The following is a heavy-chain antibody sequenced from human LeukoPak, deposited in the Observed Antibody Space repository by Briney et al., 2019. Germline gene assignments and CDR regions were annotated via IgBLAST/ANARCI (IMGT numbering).Heavy chain of an antibody. CDR1: GFTFSSYR. D-gene: IGHD2-21*01. J-gene: IGHJ3*02. Sequence: GGSLRLSCAGSGFTFSSYRMSWVRQAPGKGLEWVSSISSGSIYIDLADPQMGRFTISRDDAKNSLYLQMNSLRAEDTAVYYCTIRIYSGAFDIWGQGTMVTVSS. CDR3: TIRIYSGAFDI. CDR2: ISSGSIYI. V-gene: IGHV3-21*01.